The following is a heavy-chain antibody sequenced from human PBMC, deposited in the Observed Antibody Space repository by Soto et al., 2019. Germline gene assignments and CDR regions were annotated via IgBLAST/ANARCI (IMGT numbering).Heavy chain of an antibody. CDR2: IKSKTDGGTT. Sequence: EVQLVESGGGLVKPGGSLRLSCAASGFTFSNAWMSWVRQAPGKGLEWVDRIKSKTDGGTTDYAAPVKGRFTISRDDSKNTLYLQMNSLKTEDTAVYYCTTVRWQRAYSNYYYYYGMDVWGQGTTVTVSS. CDR1: GFTFSNAW. V-gene: IGHV3-15*01. J-gene: IGHJ6*02. D-gene: IGHD5-12*01. CDR3: TTVRWQRAYSNYYYYYGMDV.